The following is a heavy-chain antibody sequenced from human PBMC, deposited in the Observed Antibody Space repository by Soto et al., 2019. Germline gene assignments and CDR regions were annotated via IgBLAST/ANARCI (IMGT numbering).Heavy chain of an antibody. CDR3: ARENSIASLSYYDGMDV. CDR2: VIPMFGTT. D-gene: IGHD6-6*01. V-gene: IGHV1-69*01. CDR1: GGSFSGNA. J-gene: IGHJ6*02. Sequence: QVQLVQSGAEVKKPGSSVKVSCKSSGGSFSGNAISWVRQAPGQGPEWMGGVIPMFGTTNFARKFQDRITITADDSSSTAYMELSSLLSEDTAVYYCARENSIASLSYYDGMDVWGQGTTVIVSS.